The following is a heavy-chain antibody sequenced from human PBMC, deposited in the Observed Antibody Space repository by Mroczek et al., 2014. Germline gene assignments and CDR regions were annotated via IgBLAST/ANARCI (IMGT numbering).Heavy chain of an antibody. CDR1: GGSISSYY. CDR3: ARGRTGRAPNLDY. D-gene: IGHD1-1*01. J-gene: IGHJ4*02. Sequence: QVQLQQWGPGLVKPSETLSLTCTVSGGSISSYYWSWIRQPPGKGLEWIGYIYYSGSTNYNPSLKSRVTISVDTSKNQFSLKLSSVTAADTAVYYCARGRTGRAPNLDYWGQGTLVTVSS. CDR2: IYYSGST. V-gene: IGHV4-59*01.